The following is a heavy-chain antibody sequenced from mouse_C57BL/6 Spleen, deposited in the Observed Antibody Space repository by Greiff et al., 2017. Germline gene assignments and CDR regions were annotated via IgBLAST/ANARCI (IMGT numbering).Heavy chain of an antibody. J-gene: IGHJ2*01. Sequence: QVQLQQSGAELVMPGASVKLSCKASGYTFTSYWMHWVKQRPGQGLEWIGEIDPSDSYTNYNQKFKGKSTLTVDKSSSTAYMQLSSLTSEDAAVYYCAREGYYSNSQDYWGQGTTLTVSS. D-gene: IGHD2-5*01. CDR3: AREGYYSNSQDY. V-gene: IGHV1-69*01. CDR1: GYTFTSYW. CDR2: IDPSDSYT.